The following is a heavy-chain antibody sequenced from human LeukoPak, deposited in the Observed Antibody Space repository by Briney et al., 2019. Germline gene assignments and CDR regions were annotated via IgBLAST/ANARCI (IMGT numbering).Heavy chain of an antibody. V-gene: IGHV3-33*01. CDR3: ARIGGYRHSIEY. CDR1: GGSISSCG. D-gene: IGHD5-18*01. Sequence: RSLTLSCAASGGSISSCGMHWGRQPPPKGQEWVAVIWYDGTNKYYADSVKGRFTISRDNSKNTLYLQMNSLRAEDTVVYYCARIGGYRHSIEYWGQGTLVTVSS. J-gene: IGHJ4*02. CDR2: IWYDGTNK.